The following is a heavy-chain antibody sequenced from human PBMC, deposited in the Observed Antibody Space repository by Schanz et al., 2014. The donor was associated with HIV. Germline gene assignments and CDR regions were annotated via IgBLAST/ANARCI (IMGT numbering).Heavy chain of an antibody. CDR1: GFTFGDYA. D-gene: IGHD3-10*01. V-gene: IGHV3-9*01. J-gene: IGHJ6*02. Sequence: EVQLVESGGGLVKPGRSLRLSCAASGFTFGDYAMHWVRQAPGKGLEWVSGISWNSGSIDYADSVKGRFTISRDNAKNSLYLQMNSLRAEDTALYYCAKDLNILLWFGEYGMDVWGQGTTVTVSS. CDR3: AKDLNILLWFGEYGMDV. CDR2: ISWNSGSI.